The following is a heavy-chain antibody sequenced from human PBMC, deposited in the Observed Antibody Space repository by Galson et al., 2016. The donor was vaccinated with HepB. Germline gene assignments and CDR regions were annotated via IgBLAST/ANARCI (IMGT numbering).Heavy chain of an antibody. V-gene: IGHV1-46*01. J-gene: IGHJ4*02. CDR3: VGGCSRSTCVHNCDF. Sequence: FRASGEDFSTHFIQWVRQAPGQGFEWLGIINPRGDIATYAEKFQARVMMTRDTSTQTGYMQLSRLTSEDTAVYYCVGGCSRSTCVHNCDFWGQGTLVTVSS. CDR2: INPRGDIA. CDR1: GEDFSTHF. D-gene: IGHD2-2*01.